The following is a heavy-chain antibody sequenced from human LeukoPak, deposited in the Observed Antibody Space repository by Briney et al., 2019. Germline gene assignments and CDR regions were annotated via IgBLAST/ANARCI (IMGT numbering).Heavy chain of an antibody. V-gene: IGHV1-69*13. CDR2: IIPIFGTA. D-gene: IGHD6-13*01. Sequence: SVKVSCKASGGTFSSYAISWVRQAPGQGLEWMGGIIPIFGTANYAQKFQGRVTITADESTSTAYMELSSLRSEDTAVYYCATQILRVYRSSWSYWGQGTLVTVSS. J-gene: IGHJ4*02. CDR3: ATQILRVYRSSWSY. CDR1: GGTFSSYA.